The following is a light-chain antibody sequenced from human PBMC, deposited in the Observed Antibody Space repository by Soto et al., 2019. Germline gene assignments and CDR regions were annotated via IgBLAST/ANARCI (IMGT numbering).Light chain of an antibody. Sequence: DIQMTQSPSTLSGSVGDRVTITCRARQTISSWLAWYQQKPGKAPKLLIYKASTLKSGVPSRFSGSGSGTELTLTISSLQPDDFATYYCQHYNSYSEAFGQGTKV. V-gene: IGKV1-5*03. CDR1: QTISSW. J-gene: IGKJ1*01. CDR3: QHYNSYSEA. CDR2: KAS.